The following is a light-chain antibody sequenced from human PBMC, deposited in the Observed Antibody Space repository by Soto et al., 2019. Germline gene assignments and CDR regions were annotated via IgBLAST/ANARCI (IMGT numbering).Light chain of an antibody. CDR2: DAS. CDR1: QTISSF. Sequence: EIVLTQSPATLSLSPGERATLSCRASQTISSFLAWYQQKPGQAPRLLIYDASNRATGIPGRFSGSGSGTDFTLTISSLAPEDFAVYYCQQRSNWPSFGPGTKVDIK. V-gene: IGKV3-11*01. CDR3: QQRSNWPS. J-gene: IGKJ3*01.